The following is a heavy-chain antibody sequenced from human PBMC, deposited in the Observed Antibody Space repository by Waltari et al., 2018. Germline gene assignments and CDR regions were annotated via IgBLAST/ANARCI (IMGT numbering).Heavy chain of an antibody. D-gene: IGHD3-16*01. V-gene: IGHV2-5*01. J-gene: IGHJ3*02. CDR2: IFWNGDK. CDR3: ARISPYVEAFDI. Sequence: QVTLKESGPTLVKPTQTLTLTCTFSEFSLSTNELGVGWIRQPPGKALEWLALIFWNGDKRLSPSLRNRLTITKDTSKNQVVLTLTNVDPVDTGTYYCARISPYVEAFDIWGRGTVVTVSS. CDR1: EFSLSTNELG.